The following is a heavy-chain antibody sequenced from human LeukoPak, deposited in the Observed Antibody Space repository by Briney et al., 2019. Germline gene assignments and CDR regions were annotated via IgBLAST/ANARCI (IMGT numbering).Heavy chain of an antibody. CDR3: ARDHNGSCDY. CDR2: INPDSGDT. CDR1: GYTFTTYY. V-gene: IGHV1-2*02. Sequence: ASVKVSCKTSGYTFTTYYIHWVRRAPGQGLECMGWINPDSGDTHYAQKFRGTLTMTRDTSINTVYMELSGLTSDDTAVYYCARDHNGSCDYWGQGTLVSVSS. D-gene: IGHD1-26*01. J-gene: IGHJ4*02.